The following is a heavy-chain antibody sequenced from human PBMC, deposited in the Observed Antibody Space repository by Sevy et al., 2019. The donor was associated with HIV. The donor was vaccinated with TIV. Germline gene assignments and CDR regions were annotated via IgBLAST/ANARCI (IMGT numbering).Heavy chain of an antibody. Sequence: GVSMRRSCAASGFTFSTSTVHWVRQAPGKGLEWVAVISYDGSNKYYVESVKGRFTISRDNSKDTLYLQMNSLRAEDSAVYYCARGGAYYGSDYYYSMDVWGQGTTVTVSS. V-gene: IGHV3-30-3*01. CDR3: ARGGAYYGSDYYYSMDV. J-gene: IGHJ6*02. D-gene: IGHD3-10*01. CDR2: ISYDGSNK. CDR1: GFTFSTST.